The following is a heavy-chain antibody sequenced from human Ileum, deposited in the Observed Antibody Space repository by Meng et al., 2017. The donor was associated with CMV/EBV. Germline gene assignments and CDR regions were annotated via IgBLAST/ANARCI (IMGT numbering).Heavy chain of an antibody. D-gene: IGHD3-9*01. CDR1: GVSVTAVGNF. V-gene: IGHV4-61*08. CDR3: ARGYSNLDY. Sequence: LTCTVAGVSVTAVGNFWSWIRLSPGKGLEWIGYISYSATTQYNPSFKSRVSMFLDTSNSQFSLRLTSVTIADTAIYFCARGYSNLDYWGQGTLVTVSS. CDR2: ISYSATT. J-gene: IGHJ4*02.